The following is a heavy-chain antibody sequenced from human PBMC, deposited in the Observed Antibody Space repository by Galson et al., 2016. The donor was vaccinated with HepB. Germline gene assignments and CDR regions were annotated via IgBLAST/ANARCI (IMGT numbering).Heavy chain of an antibody. Sequence: CAISGDSVSSNSAAWNWIRQSPSRGLEWLGRTYYRSEWYNDYAVSVKSRITINPDTSKNKISLQLNLVTPEDTAVYYCAREDDSSGYYYNWFDPWGQGTLVTVSS. CDR1: GDSVSSNSAA. J-gene: IGHJ5*02. CDR2: TYYRSEWYN. D-gene: IGHD3-22*01. V-gene: IGHV6-1*01. CDR3: AREDDSSGYYYNWFDP.